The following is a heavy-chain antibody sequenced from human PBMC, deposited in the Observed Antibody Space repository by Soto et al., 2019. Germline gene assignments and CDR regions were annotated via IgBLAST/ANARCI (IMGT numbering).Heavy chain of an antibody. Sequence: GPTHVNTTHPLTLAWTLSGFSLTTSVMRVNWIRQPPGGALQWLARIDWDDDKFYNTSLKTRLTISKDTSKNQVVLRMTNMDPVDTATYYCARTVGREAATIAFDIWGHGTMVTVSS. J-gene: IGHJ3*02. CDR2: IDWDDDK. D-gene: IGHD1-26*01. V-gene: IGHV2-70*04. CDR1: GFSLTTSVMR. CDR3: ARTVGREAATIAFDI.